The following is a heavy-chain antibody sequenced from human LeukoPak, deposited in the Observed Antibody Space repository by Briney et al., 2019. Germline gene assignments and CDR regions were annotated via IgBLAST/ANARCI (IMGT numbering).Heavy chain of an antibody. V-gene: IGHV3-9*01. Sequence: GGSLRLSCAASGFTFDDYAMHWVRHAPGKGLEWVSGISWNSGSIGYADSVKGRFIISRDNAKNSLYLQMNSLRAEDTALYYCAKVGGYYGSGAYYYGMDVWGQGTTVTVSS. CDR1: GFTFDDYA. CDR3: AKVGGYYGSGAYYYGMDV. J-gene: IGHJ6*02. D-gene: IGHD3-22*01. CDR2: ISWNSGSI.